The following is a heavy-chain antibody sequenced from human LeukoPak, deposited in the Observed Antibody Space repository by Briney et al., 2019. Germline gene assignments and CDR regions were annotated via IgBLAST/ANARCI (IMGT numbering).Heavy chain of an antibody. J-gene: IGHJ4*02. CDR2: IYYGGTT. V-gene: IGHV4-39*07. D-gene: IGHD5-18*01. CDR3: ATDMAAMAGSSTFDY. CDR1: NGSISSSTYY. Sequence: SETLSLTCTVSNGSISSSTYYWGWIRQPPGKGLEWIGNIYYGGTTYYNPSLMSRVTISVDTSKNQFSLRLSSVTAADTAVYYCATDMAAMAGSSTFDYWGQGILVMVSS.